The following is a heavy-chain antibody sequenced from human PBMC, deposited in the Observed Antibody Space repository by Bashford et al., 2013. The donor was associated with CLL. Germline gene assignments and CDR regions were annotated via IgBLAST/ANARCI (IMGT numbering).Heavy chain of an antibody. Sequence: GSLRLSCAASGFTFSSYWMHWVRKLQGRAGVGLTVLIVMGVSTSYADSVKGRFTISRDNAKNTLYLQMNSLRAEDTAVYYCARGYYYDSSGYFPIDYWGQGTLVTVSS. V-gene: IGHV3-74*01. CDR1: GFTFSSYW. CDR3: ARGYYYDSSGYFPIDY. J-gene: IGHJ4*02. CDR2: LIVMGVST. D-gene: IGHD3-22*01.